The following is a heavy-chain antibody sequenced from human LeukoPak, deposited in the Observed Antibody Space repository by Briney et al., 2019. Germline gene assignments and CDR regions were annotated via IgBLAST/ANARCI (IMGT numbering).Heavy chain of an antibody. CDR3: ARAEVGATGEEEDFDY. Sequence: SETLSLTCTVSGGSISSSSYYWGWIRQPPGKGLEWIGSIYYSGSTYYNPSLKSRVTISVDTSKNQFSLKLSSVTAADTAVYYCARAEVGATGEEEDFDYWGQGTLVTVSS. CDR2: IYYSGST. V-gene: IGHV4-39*07. CDR1: GGSISSSSYY. J-gene: IGHJ4*02. D-gene: IGHD1-26*01.